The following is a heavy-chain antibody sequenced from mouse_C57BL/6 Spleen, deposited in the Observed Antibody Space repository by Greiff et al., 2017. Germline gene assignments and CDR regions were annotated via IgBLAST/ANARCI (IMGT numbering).Heavy chain of an antibody. V-gene: IGHV5-12*01. J-gene: IGHJ3*01. Sequence: EVHLVESGGGLVQPGGSLKLSCAASGFTFSDYYMYWVRQTPEKRLEWVAYISNGGGSTYYPDTVKGRFTISRDNAKNTLYLQMSRLKSEDTAMYYWAIFAYWGQGTLVTVSA. CDR1: GFTFSDYY. CDR2: ISNGGGST. CDR3: AIFAY.